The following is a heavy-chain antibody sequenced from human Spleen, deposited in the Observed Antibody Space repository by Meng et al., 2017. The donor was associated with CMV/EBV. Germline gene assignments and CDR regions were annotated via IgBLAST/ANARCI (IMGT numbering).Heavy chain of an antibody. CDR1: GFSLDNAKMG. Sequence: SGPTLVKPTETLTLTCNVSGFSLDNAKMGVSWVRQPPGKALEWLAHIFSSDEKFYSRSLKSRLTISRDTSKRQVVLSMTYMDPVDTATYYCARIGLFNDAFDIWGQGTVVTVSS. CDR2: IFSSDEK. D-gene: IGHD3-10*02. J-gene: IGHJ3*02. V-gene: IGHV2-26*01. CDR3: ARIGLFNDAFDI.